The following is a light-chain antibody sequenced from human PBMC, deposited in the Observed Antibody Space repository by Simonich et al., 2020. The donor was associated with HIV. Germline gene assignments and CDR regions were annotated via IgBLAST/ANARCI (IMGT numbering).Light chain of an antibody. Sequence: DIQMTQSPSTLSASVGDTVTITSRASQSSSSWLAWYQQKPGKAPKLLIYKASSLESGVPSRFSGSGSGTEFTLTISSLHPDDFATYYCQQYNTYLRTFGQGTKVEIK. V-gene: IGKV1-5*03. J-gene: IGKJ1*01. CDR2: KAS. CDR3: QQYNTYLRT. CDR1: QSSSSW.